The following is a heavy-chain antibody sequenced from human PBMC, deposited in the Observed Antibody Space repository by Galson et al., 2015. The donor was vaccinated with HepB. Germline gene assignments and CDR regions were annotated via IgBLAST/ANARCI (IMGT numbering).Heavy chain of an antibody. D-gene: IGHD6-13*01. Sequence: SVKVSCKASGGTFSSYAISWVRQAPGQGLEWMGRIIPILGIANYAQKFQGRVTITADKSTSTAYMELSSLRSEDTAVYYCARDWLLAAAGPKYYYYYYGMDVWGQGTTVTVSS. J-gene: IGHJ6*02. CDR1: GGTFSSYA. V-gene: IGHV1-69*04. CDR3: ARDWLLAAAGPKYYYYYYGMDV. CDR2: IIPILGIA.